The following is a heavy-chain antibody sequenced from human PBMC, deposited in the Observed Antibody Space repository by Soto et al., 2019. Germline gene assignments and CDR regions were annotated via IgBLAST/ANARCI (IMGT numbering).Heavy chain of an antibody. V-gene: IGHV4-59*08. Sequence: SETLSVTCTVSGGSISSYYWSWIRQPPGKGLEWIGYIYYSGSTNYNPSLKSRVTISVDTSKNQFSLKLSSVTAADTAVYYCARQRYSSSWYLWDYWGQGTLVTVSS. CDR3: ARQRYSSSWYLWDY. D-gene: IGHD6-13*01. CDR1: GGSISSYY. J-gene: IGHJ4*02. CDR2: IYYSGST.